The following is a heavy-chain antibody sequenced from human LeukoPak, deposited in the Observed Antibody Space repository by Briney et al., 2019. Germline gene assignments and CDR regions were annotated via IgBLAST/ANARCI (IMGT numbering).Heavy chain of an antibody. CDR3: ARDLPYSYGDDFDY. Sequence: SVKVSCKASGGTFSNYAISWVRQAPGQGLEWMGGIIPIFGRASYAQKFQGRVTITADESTTTAYMELSSLRSEDTAVYYCARDLPYSYGDDFDYWGQGTLDTVSS. V-gene: IGHV1-69*13. J-gene: IGHJ4*02. CDR1: GGTFSNYA. D-gene: IGHD5-18*01. CDR2: IIPIFGRA.